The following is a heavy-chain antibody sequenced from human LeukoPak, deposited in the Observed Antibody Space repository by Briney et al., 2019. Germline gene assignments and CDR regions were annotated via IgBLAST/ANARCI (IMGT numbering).Heavy chain of an antibody. CDR2: ISGYNGNT. Sequence: ASVKVSCKTSSYSFTSHGISWVRQAPGQGLEWMGWISGYNGNTNYAQKLQGRVTMTTDTSTSTAYMELRSLRSDDTAVYYCATDPLNYYDSSGYYRDWGQGTLVTVSS. V-gene: IGHV1-18*01. J-gene: IGHJ4*02. CDR3: ATDPLNYYDSSGYYRD. D-gene: IGHD3-22*01. CDR1: SYSFTSHG.